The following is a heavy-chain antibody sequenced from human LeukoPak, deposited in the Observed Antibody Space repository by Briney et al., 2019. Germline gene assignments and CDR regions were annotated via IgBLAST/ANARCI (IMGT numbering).Heavy chain of an antibody. J-gene: IGHJ4*02. Sequence: GESLKISCKTSGYTFTDYDITWVRQAPGQGLEWMGRVSPYNGNTYYSQRFQDRVTITKDTSTGTAYMDLRNLRTDDTAMYYCARNGRVRRVVKDLFEYWGQGTLVAVSS. D-gene: IGHD3-10*01. V-gene: IGHV1-18*01. CDR3: ARNGRVRRVVKDLFEY. CDR2: VSPYNGNT. CDR1: GYTFTDYD.